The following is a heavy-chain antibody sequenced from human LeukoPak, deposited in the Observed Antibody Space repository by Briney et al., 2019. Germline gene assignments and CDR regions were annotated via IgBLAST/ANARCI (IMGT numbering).Heavy chain of an antibody. V-gene: IGHV6-1*01. D-gene: IGHD3-3*01. CDR1: GDSVSNNNAA. CDR2: TYYRSKWSV. CDR3: AKEQNWGFLGY. J-gene: IGHJ4*02. Sequence: SQTLSLTCAISGDSVSNNNAAWNCIRQSPSRGLEWLGRTYYRSKWSVDYAVFVNSRITINPDTSKNQFSLQLNSVNPEDTAVYYCAKEQNWGFLGYWAPGILVTVSS.